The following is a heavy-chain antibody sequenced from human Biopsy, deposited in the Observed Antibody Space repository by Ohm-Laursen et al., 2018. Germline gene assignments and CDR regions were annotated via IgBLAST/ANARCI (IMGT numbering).Heavy chain of an antibody. V-gene: IGHV3-23*01. Sequence: SLRLSCAASGFTFATYGMSWVRQAPGKGLEWVSGISSSGNSTYYAGSVKGRFTISRDNSKNTLYLQLNSLRVDDTAVYYCAKDRRTMRIWYFDLWGRGTLVTASS. D-gene: IGHD4/OR15-4a*01. CDR1: GFTFATYG. CDR2: ISSSGNST. CDR3: AKDRRTMRIWYFDL. J-gene: IGHJ2*01.